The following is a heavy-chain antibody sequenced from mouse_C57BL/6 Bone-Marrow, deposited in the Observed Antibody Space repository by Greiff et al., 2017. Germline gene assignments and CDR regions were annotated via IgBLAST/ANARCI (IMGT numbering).Heavy chain of an antibody. CDR3: ARNDYSAIDY. V-gene: IGHV1-69*01. CDR2: IDPSDSYT. Sequence: QVQLQQPGAELVMPGASVKLSCKASGYTFTSYWMNWVKQRPGQGLEWIGEIDPSDSYTNYNQKFKGKATLTVDKSSSTAYMQLSSLTSDDSAVYYCARNDYSAIDYWGQGTSVTVSS. J-gene: IGHJ4*01. D-gene: IGHD2-12*01. CDR1: GYTFTSYW.